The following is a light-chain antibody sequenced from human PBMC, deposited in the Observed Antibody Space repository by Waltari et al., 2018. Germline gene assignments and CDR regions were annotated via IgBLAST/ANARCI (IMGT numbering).Light chain of an antibody. J-gene: IGKJ3*01. Sequence: DIQMTQSPSSLSASVGDRVTITCRASQSISSYLNWYQQKPGKAPKLLIYAASSLQSGVPSMFSGSGSGADFPLTISRLQPEDFVTYYCQQSYSTPFTFGPGTKVDI. V-gene: IGKV1-39*01. CDR2: AAS. CDR3: QQSYSTPFT. CDR1: QSISSY.